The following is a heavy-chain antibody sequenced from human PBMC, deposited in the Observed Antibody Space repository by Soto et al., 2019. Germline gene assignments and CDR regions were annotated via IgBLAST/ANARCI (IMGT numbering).Heavy chain of an antibody. CDR3: ARRHSHDFYDRGIYVP. CDR1: GGSISIGTDY. Sequence: PSETLSLTCTVSGGSISIGTDYWGWIRQPPGKGLEWIGNIHYSGSTYYNPSLKSRVNISVDTSKNQFSLKLSSVTAADTAVYYCARRHSHDFYDRGIYVPWGQGAQVTVSS. D-gene: IGHD3-22*01. J-gene: IGHJ4*02. CDR2: IHYSGST. V-gene: IGHV4-39*01.